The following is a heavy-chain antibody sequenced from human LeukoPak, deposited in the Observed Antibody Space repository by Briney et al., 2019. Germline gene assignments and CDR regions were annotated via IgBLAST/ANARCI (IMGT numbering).Heavy chain of an antibody. V-gene: IGHV3-49*03. J-gene: IGHJ3*02. Sequence: GGSLRLSCTASGSTFGDYAMSWFRQAPGKGLEWVGFIRSKAYGGTTEYAASVKGRFTISRDDSKGIAYLQMNSLRAEDTAVYYCAKDQRAFDIWGQGTMVTVSS. CDR1: GSTFGDYA. CDR3: AKDQRAFDI. CDR2: IRSKAYGGTT.